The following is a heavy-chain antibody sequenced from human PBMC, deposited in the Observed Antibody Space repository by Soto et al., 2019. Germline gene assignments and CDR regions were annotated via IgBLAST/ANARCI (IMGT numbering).Heavy chain of an antibody. CDR1: GFTFSSYD. V-gene: IGHV3-30*04. CDR3: ARECMYNYGIDF. J-gene: IGHJ6*02. CDR2: ISHDGGRI. Sequence: QVQLVESGGGVVQPGRSLRLSCAASGFTFSSYDMHWVRQAPGKGLEWVAHISHDGGRINYADSVKGRFTISRDNSKNAVDLQMISQRAEDTAVYFCARECMYNYGIDFWGQGTTVNVS. D-gene: IGHD1-20*01.